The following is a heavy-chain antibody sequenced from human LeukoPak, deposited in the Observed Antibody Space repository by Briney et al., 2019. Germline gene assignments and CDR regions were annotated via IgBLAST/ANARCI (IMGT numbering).Heavy chain of an antibody. D-gene: IGHD3-22*01. V-gene: IGHV4-34*01. J-gene: IGHJ5*02. CDR2: INHSGST. Sequence: SETLSLTCAVYGGSFNGYYWSWIRQPPGKGLEWIGEINHSGSTNYNPSLKSRVTISVDASKNQFSLKLSSVTAADTAVYYCARGRTMIVVKNWFDPWGQGTLVTVSS. CDR3: ARGRTMIVVKNWFDP. CDR1: GGSFNGYY.